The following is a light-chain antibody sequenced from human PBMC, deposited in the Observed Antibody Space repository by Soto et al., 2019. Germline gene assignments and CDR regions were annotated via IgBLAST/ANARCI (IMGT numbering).Light chain of an antibody. J-gene: IGKJ1*01. CDR1: QSVSSN. CDR3: LQHYTYLWT. Sequence: EIVLTQSPATLSVSPGERATFSCRASQSVSSNLAWYQQKPGQAPRLLIYGASTRATGIPARFSGSGSGTEFTLTISSLQPEDFATYYCLQHYTYLWTFGQGTKVDIK. CDR2: GAS. V-gene: IGKV3-15*01.